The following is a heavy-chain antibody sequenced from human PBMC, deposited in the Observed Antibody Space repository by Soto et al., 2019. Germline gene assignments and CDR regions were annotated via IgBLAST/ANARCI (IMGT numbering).Heavy chain of an antibody. CDR1: GFTFSSYA. V-gene: IGHV3-23*01. CDR3: ASPPSVVGGAGHYYGMDV. Sequence: EVQLLESGGDLVQPGGSLRLSCAASGFTFSSYAMSWVRQAPGKGLEWVSAVSGSGAKTYDADAVKGRFTISRDNSKNTLSLPKNSLRAADTALYYCASPPSVVGGAGHYYGMDVWGQGTTVIVSS. D-gene: IGHD2-15*01. CDR2: VSGSGAKT. J-gene: IGHJ6*02.